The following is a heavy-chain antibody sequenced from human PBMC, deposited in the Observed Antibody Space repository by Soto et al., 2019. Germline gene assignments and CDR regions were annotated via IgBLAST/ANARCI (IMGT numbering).Heavy chain of an antibody. V-gene: IGHV4-59*01. CDR3: ARLLGGYDDYGGWFAP. Sequence: VHLVESGPGLVKPSETLSLTCTISGGSISPYSWTWIRQSPGKGLEWIGYVSHSGRTFYTPSLKSRLTMSLDTSRSQFSLRLKSVSAADTAVYYCARLLGGYDDYGGWFAPWGQGTLVTVSS. CDR1: GGSISPYS. D-gene: IGHD4-17*01. CDR2: VSHSGRT. J-gene: IGHJ5*02.